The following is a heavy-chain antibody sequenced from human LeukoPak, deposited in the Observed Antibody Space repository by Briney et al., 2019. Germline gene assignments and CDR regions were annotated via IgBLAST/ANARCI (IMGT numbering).Heavy chain of an antibody. J-gene: IGHJ4*02. CDR2: ISGDGGST. CDR3: AKDRHDSICYSDY. V-gene: IGHV3-43*02. D-gene: IGHD3-22*01. CDR1: GFTFDDYA. Sequence: GGSLRLSCAASGFTFDDYAMHWVRQAPGKGLEWVFLISGDGGSTYYADSVKGRFTISRANSKNSLYLQMNSLRTEDPALYYCAKDRHDSICYSDYWGQGALVTVSS.